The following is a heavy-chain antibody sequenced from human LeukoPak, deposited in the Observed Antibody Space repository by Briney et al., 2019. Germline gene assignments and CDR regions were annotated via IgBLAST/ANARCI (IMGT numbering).Heavy chain of an antibody. CDR1: GYTFTSYD. Sequence: GASVKVSCKASGYTFTSYDINWVRQATGQGLEWMGWMNPNSGNTGYAQKFQGRVTMTRNTSISTAYMELSSLRSEDTAVYYCARDQVLNGIPAAGTEDAFDIWGQGTMVTVSS. CDR2: MNPNSGNT. D-gene: IGHD6-13*01. V-gene: IGHV1-8*01. CDR3: ARDQVLNGIPAAGTEDAFDI. J-gene: IGHJ3*02.